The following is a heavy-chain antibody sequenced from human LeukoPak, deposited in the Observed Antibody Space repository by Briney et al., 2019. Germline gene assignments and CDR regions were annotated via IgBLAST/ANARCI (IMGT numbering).Heavy chain of an antibody. V-gene: IGHV4-34*01. Sequence: SETLALTCAVYGGSFSGYYWSWIRQPPGKGLEWIGEINHSGSTNYNPSLKSRVTISVDTSKNQFSLKLSSVTAADTAVYYCMVTTIGGVGYWGQGTLVTVSS. D-gene: IGHD4-17*01. CDR1: GGSFSGYY. CDR2: INHSGST. J-gene: IGHJ4*02. CDR3: MVTTIGGVGY.